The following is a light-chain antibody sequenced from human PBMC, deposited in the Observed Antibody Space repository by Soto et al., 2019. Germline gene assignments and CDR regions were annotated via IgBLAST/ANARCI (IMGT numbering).Light chain of an antibody. CDR3: QQYGDSPET. V-gene: IGKV3-20*01. Sequence: EVVLTQSPATLSLSPGERVTLSCRASQSIGSTYLAWYQQKPGQAPRLLISGASTRATGIPDRFSGSGSGTDFTLTITRLEPEDLAVYYCQQYGDSPETFGQGTKVEIK. CDR1: QSIGSTY. CDR2: GAS. J-gene: IGKJ1*01.